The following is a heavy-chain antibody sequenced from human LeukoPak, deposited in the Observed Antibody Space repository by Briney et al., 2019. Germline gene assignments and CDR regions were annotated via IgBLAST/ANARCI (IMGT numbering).Heavy chain of an antibody. V-gene: IGHV3-23*01. D-gene: IGHD3-10*01. CDR3: PCAISAAVRRHVDL. CDR2: ISGGAEDT. J-gene: IGHJ2*01. CDR1: GFTFTSYA. Sequence: GGSLRLSCAASGFTFTSYAMSWIRQAPGKGLEWVSAISGGAEDTYYPDSVKGRFTVSRDNSRNTLFLQMNSLRAEDTATYAKPCAISAAVRRHVDLCPRGTLVSV.